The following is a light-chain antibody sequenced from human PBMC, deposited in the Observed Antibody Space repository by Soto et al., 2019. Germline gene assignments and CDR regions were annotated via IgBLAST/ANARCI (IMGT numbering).Light chain of an antibody. CDR2: KAS. V-gene: IGKV1-12*01. Sequence: DIQMTQSPSFVSASVGDRVTITCWASQGISSWLSWYQQKPGTAPTLLVYKASTLQDGVPSRFSGSGSGTDFTLTITSLQPEDFATYYCQQANSFPYTFGQGTKLEIK. CDR1: QGISSW. CDR3: QQANSFPYT. J-gene: IGKJ2*01.